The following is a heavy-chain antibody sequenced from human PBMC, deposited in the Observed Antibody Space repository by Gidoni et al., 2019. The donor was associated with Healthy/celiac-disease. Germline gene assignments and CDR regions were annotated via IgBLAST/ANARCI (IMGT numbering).Heavy chain of an antibody. CDR1: GFTFSSYW. Sequence: EVQLVESGGGLVQPGGSLRLSCAASGFTFSSYWMSWGRQAPGKGLEWVANIKQDGSEKYYVDSVKGRFTISRDNAKNSLYLQMNSLRAEDTAVYYCARKLVVPAAMLYYYYYYGMDVWGQGTTVTVSS. D-gene: IGHD2-2*01. J-gene: IGHJ6*02. CDR2: IKQDGSEK. V-gene: IGHV3-7*01. CDR3: ARKLVVPAAMLYYYYYYGMDV.